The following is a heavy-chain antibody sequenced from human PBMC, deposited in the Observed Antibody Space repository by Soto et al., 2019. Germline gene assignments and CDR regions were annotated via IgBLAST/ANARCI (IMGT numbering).Heavy chain of an antibody. CDR2: ISDSGGHT. D-gene: IGHD3-3*01. Sequence: EVQLLESGGGLVQPGGSLTLSCAGSGFTFSNYDMSWVRQAPGKGLEWVSSISDSGGHTYYADSVRGRFTISRDNSKDKLYLHMNSLTSEDRGVYYCARPPLRFLEWLLYYWGQGTLVTVSP. CDR1: GFTFSNYD. J-gene: IGHJ4*02. CDR3: ARPPLRFLEWLLYY. V-gene: IGHV3-23*01.